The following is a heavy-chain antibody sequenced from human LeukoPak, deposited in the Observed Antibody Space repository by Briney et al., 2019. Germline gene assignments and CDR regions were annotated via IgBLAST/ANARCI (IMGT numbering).Heavy chain of an antibody. Sequence: GASVKVSCKASGGTFSSYAISWVRQAPGQGLEWMGGIIPIFGTANYAQKFQGRVTITADESTSTAYMELSSLRSEDTAVYYCARWPISGSYCGYWGQGTLVTVSS. CDR1: GGTFSSYA. D-gene: IGHD1-26*01. CDR2: IIPIFGTA. V-gene: IGHV1-69*13. J-gene: IGHJ4*02. CDR3: ARWPISGSYCGY.